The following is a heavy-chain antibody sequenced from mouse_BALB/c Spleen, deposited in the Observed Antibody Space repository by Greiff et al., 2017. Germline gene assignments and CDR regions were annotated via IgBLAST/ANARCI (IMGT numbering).Heavy chain of an antibody. CDR2: ISSGGSYT. J-gene: IGHJ4*01. D-gene: IGHD2-12*01. V-gene: IGHV5-6-4*01. Sequence: EVQLQQSGGGLVKPGGSLKLSCAASGFTFSSYTMSWVRQTPEKRLEWVATISSGGSYTYYPDSVKGRFTISRDNAKNTLYLQMSSLKSEDTAMYYCTRDNDGVAMDYWGQGTSVTVSS. CDR3: TRDNDGVAMDY. CDR1: GFTFSSYT.